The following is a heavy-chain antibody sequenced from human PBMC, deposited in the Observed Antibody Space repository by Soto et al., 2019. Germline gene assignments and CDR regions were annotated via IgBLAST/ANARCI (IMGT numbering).Heavy chain of an antibody. D-gene: IGHD3-3*01. J-gene: IGHJ4*02. CDR2: ISSSSSYI. CDR3: ARDHTIFGVVTGDFAY. CDR1: GFTFSSYS. V-gene: IGHV3-21*01. Sequence: EVQLVESGGGLVKPGGSLRLSCAASGFTFSSYSMNWVRQAPGKGLEWVSSISSSSSYIYYADSVKGRFTISRDNAKNSLYLQMNSLRAEDTAVYYCARDHTIFGVVTGDFAYWGQGPLVTVSS.